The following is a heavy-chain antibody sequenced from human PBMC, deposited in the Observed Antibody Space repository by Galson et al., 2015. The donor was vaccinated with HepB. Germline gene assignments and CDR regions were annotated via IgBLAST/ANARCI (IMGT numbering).Heavy chain of an antibody. Sequence: SLRLSCAASGFTFSDYYMSWIRQAPGKGLEWVSYISSNSIHTNYADSLKGRITISRDNAKNSLYLQMNSLRAEDTAVSYCARGAYDYVWGSYRYGPFDHWGQGTLVTVSS. D-gene: IGHD3-16*02. V-gene: IGHV3-11*03. CDR2: ISSNSIHT. CDR1: GFTFSDYY. J-gene: IGHJ4*02. CDR3: ARGAYDYVWGSYRYGPFDH.